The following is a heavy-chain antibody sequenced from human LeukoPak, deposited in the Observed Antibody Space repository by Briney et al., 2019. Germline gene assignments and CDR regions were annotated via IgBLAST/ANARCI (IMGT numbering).Heavy chain of an antibody. V-gene: IGHV4-4*02. CDR1: GDSISGSNW. CDR3: ALTGTYQRFHW. J-gene: IGHJ4*02. Sequence: SGTLSLTCVVSGDSISGSNWWSWVRQPPGKGLEWIGEIYHRGSTNYNPSLKSRVTISVDTSKNQFSLKLSSVTAADTAVYYCALTGTYQRFHWWGQGTLVTVSS. D-gene: IGHD2-2*01. CDR2: IYHRGST.